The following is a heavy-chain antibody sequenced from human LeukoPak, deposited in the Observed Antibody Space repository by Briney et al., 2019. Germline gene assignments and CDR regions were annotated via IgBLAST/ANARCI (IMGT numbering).Heavy chain of an antibody. CDR3: ARAPYGDEPSFDY. V-gene: IGHV3-23*01. CDR2: ISTSGGRI. CDR1: GFIFSSYS. J-gene: IGHJ4*02. Sequence: GGSLRLSCAASGFIFSSYSMSWVRQAPGKGLEWVSSISTSGGRIYYADSVKGRFTISRDNSKNTLYLQMNSLRAEDTAVYYCARAPYGDEPSFDYWGQGTLVTVSS. D-gene: IGHD4-17*01.